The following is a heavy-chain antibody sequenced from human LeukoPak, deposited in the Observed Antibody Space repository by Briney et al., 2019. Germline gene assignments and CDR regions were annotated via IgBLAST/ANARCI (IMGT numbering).Heavy chain of an antibody. CDR1: GYTFTGYY. Sequence: ASVKVSCKASGYTFTGYYMHWVRQAPGQGLEWMGWVNPNSGGTNYAQKFQGRVTMTRDTSISTAYMELSRLRSDDTAVYYCARGRIAAAGFDYWGQGTLVTVSS. V-gene: IGHV1-2*02. CDR2: VNPNSGGT. D-gene: IGHD6-13*01. J-gene: IGHJ4*02. CDR3: ARGRIAAAGFDY.